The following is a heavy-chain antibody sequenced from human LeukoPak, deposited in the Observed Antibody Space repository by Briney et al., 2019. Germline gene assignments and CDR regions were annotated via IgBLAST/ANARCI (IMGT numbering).Heavy chain of an antibody. Sequence: ASVKVSCKASGYTFTSYDINWVRQATGQGLEWMGWMNPNSGNTGYAQKFQGRVTMTRNTSISTAYMELSRLRSEDTAVYYCARGYYDSSGYPGAAVYYYGMDVWGQGTTVTVSS. D-gene: IGHD3-22*01. CDR3: ARGYYDSSGYPGAAVYYYGMDV. V-gene: IGHV1-8*01. CDR2: MNPNSGNT. CDR1: GYTFTSYD. J-gene: IGHJ6*02.